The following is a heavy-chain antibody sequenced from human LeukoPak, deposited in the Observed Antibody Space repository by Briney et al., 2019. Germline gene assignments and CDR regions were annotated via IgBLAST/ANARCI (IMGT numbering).Heavy chain of an antibody. J-gene: IGHJ4*02. CDR3: AKSIAARPPLDY. D-gene: IGHD6-6*01. CDR1: GFTVSSFS. V-gene: IGHV3-21*04. Sequence: GGSLXLSCAASGFTVSSFSMNWVRQAPGKGLEWVSSISSSSSYIYYADSVKGRFTISRDNSKNTLYLQMNSLRAEDTAVYYCAKSIAARPPLDYWGQGTLVTVSS. CDR2: ISSSSSYI.